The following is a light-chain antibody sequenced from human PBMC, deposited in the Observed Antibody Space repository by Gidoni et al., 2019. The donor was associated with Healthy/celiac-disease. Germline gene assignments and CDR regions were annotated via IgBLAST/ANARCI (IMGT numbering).Light chain of an antibody. CDR1: QSVRSN. Sequence: EIVMTQSPATLFVSPGERATLTCRASQSVRSNLAWYQQRPGQAPGHLIYGASTRATGIPAGFSGSGSGTEFTLTISSLQSEDFAVYYCQQYNNWTPYTFGQGTKLEIK. CDR3: QQYNNWTPYT. V-gene: IGKV3-15*01. J-gene: IGKJ2*01. CDR2: GAS.